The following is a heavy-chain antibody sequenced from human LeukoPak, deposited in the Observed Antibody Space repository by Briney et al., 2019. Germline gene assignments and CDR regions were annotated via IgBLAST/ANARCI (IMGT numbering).Heavy chain of an antibody. V-gene: IGHV3-23*01. Sequence: GESLRLSCAASGFTFSNYVMIWVRQAPGKGLEWVSGITVSGDSTYYGDSVKGRFTMSRDNSKNTVYLQMNSLRVDDTAVYYCARRDIVVVVSASDYWGQGTLVTVSS. CDR3: ARRDIVVVVSASDY. CDR1: GFTFSNYV. CDR2: ITVSGDST. D-gene: IGHD2-15*01. J-gene: IGHJ4*02.